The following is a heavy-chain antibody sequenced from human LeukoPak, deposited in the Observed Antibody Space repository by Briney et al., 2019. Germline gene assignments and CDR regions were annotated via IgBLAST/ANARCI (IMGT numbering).Heavy chain of an antibody. V-gene: IGHV4-39*01. Sequence: PPETLSLTCTVSGDSISSSDYYWGWILQPPGKGLEWIGCIYYSGSTYYTPSLKSRVTISVDTSKTQFSLKLSSVTAADTAVYYCARHSTSWSPSPDYWGQGTLVIVSS. D-gene: IGHD2-2*01. J-gene: IGHJ4*02. CDR1: GDSISSSDYY. CDR3: ARHSTSWSPSPDY. CDR2: IYYSGST.